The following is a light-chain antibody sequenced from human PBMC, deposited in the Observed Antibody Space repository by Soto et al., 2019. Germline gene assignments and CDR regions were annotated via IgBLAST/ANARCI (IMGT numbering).Light chain of an antibody. J-gene: IGKJ1*01. Sequence: DIHMTQSPPTLSASVGYIVTITCRASQSISTGLAWYQQKPGKAPNLLIYDASTLESGVPSRLSGSGSGTEFTLTISSLQPDDFATYYCQHYSTVWAFGQGTKVDI. CDR2: DAS. CDR1: QSISTG. CDR3: QHYSTVWA. V-gene: IGKV1-5*01.